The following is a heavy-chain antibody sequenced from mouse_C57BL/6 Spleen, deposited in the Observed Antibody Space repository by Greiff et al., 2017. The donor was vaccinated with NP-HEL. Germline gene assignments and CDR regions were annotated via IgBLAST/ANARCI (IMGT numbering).Heavy chain of an antibody. CDR3: ARRDYHWYFDV. D-gene: IGHD2-4*01. Sequence: EVKLMESGGGLVKPGGSLKLSCAASGFTFSDYGMHWVRQAPEKGLEWVAYISSGCSTIYYADTVKGRFTISRDNAKNTLFLQMTSLRSEDTAMYYCARRDYHWYFDVWGTGTTVTVSS. CDR2: ISSGCSTI. J-gene: IGHJ1*03. CDR1: GFTFSDYG. V-gene: IGHV5-17*01.